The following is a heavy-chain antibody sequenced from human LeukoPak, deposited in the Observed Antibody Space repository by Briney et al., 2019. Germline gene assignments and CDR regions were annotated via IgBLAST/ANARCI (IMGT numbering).Heavy chain of an antibody. CDR2: INHSGST. D-gene: IGHD4-23*01. Sequence: SETLSLTCAVYGGSFSGYYWSWIRQPPGKGLEWIGEINHSGSTYYNPSLKSRVTISVDRSKNQFSLKLSSVTAADTAVYYCARAPLLRWYPRSFDYWGQGTLVTVSS. J-gene: IGHJ4*02. CDR3: ARAPLLRWYPRSFDY. V-gene: IGHV4-34*01. CDR1: GGSFSGYY.